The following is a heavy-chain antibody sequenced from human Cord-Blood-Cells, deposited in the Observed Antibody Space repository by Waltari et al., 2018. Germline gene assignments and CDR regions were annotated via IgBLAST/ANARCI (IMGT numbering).Heavy chain of an antibody. J-gene: IGHJ4*02. CDR2: SNPNSGGT. Sequence: QVQLVQSGAEVKKPGASVKVSCKASGYTFTGYYMHWVRQAPGQGLEWMGWSNPNSGGTNYAQKFQGRVTMTRDTSISTAYMELSRLRSDDTAVYYCARYEGANYDSSGYFDYWGQGTLVTVSS. D-gene: IGHD3-22*01. CDR3: ARYEGANYDSSGYFDY. CDR1: GYTFTGYY. V-gene: IGHV1-2*02.